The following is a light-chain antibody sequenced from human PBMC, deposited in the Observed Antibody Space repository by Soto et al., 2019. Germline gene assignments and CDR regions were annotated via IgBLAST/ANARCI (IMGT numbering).Light chain of an antibody. Sequence: QSVLTQPPSASGSPGRSVTISCTGTSSDVGGYNFVSWYQQHPGKAPKLLVYEVYKRPSGVPDRFSGSKSGNRASLTVSGLQAEDEADYYCSSYTKNSPYVFGTGTKVTVL. V-gene: IGLV2-8*01. CDR2: EVY. CDR1: SSDVGGYNF. J-gene: IGLJ1*01. CDR3: SSYTKNSPYV.